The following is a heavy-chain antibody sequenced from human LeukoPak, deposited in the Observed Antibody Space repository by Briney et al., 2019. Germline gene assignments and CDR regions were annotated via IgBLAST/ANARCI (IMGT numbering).Heavy chain of an antibody. CDR3: AKNADRGAFCRGGGCYPYYYYYMDV. CDR2: ISHTGGSP. V-gene: IGHV3-23*01. J-gene: IGHJ6*03. Sequence: PGGSLRLSCAASGFTFSSYGMNWVRQAPGKGLEWVSSISHTGGSPYYADSVKGRFTVSRDNSKNTLYLQMNSLTAEDTAIYYCAKNADRGAFCRGGGCYPYYYYYMDVWGTGTTVTISS. CDR1: GFTFSSYG. D-gene: IGHD2-15*01.